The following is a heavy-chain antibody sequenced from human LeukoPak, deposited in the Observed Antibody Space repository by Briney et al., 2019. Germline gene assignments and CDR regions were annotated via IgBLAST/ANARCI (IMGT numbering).Heavy chain of an antibody. Sequence: ASVKVSCKASGYTFTSYGISWVRQAPGQGLEWMGWISAYNGNTNYAQKFQGRVTITADESTSTAYMELSSLRSGDTAVYYCASRGYGSGSYYGSDYWGQGTLVTVSS. CDR2: ISAYNGNT. V-gene: IGHV1-18*01. CDR3: ASRGYGSGSYYGSDY. CDR1: GYTFTSYG. D-gene: IGHD3-10*01. J-gene: IGHJ4*02.